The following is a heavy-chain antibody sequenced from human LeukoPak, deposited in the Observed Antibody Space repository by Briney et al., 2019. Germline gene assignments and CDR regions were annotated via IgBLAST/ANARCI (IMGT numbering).Heavy chain of an antibody. CDR3: ARDLSITMVRGPLHWFDP. CDR2: IKQDGSEK. J-gene: IGHJ5*02. CDR1: GFTFSSYW. V-gene: IGHV3-7*01. D-gene: IGHD3-10*01. Sequence: GGSLRLSCAASGFTFSSYWMSWVRQAPGKGLEWVANIKQDGSEKYYVDSVKGRFTISRDNAKNSLYLQMNSLRAEDTAVYYCARDLSITMVRGPLHWFDPWGQGTLVTVSS.